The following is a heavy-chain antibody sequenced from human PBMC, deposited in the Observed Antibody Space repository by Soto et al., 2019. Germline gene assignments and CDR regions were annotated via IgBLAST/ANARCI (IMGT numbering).Heavy chain of an antibody. D-gene: IGHD3-3*01. CDR2: ISGSGGST. CDR3: AKDVTIFGVGQGNWFDP. Sequence: EVQLVESGGGLVQPGGSLRLSCAASGFTFSSYAMSWVRQAPGKGLEWVSAISGSGGSTYYADSVKGRFTISRDNSKNTLYLQMNSLRAEDTAVYYCAKDVTIFGVGQGNWFDPWGQGTLVTVSS. V-gene: IGHV3-23*04. J-gene: IGHJ5*02. CDR1: GFTFSSYA.